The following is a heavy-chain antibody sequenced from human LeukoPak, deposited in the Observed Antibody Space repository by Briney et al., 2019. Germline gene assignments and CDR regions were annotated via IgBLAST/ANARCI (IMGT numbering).Heavy chain of an antibody. J-gene: IGHJ4*02. CDR1: GFTFSSYW. V-gene: IGHV3-53*01. CDR3: ASVTLRQIFDY. D-gene: IGHD3-16*02. CDR2: ISSSGKT. Sequence: GGSLRLSCAVSGFTFSSYWMNWVRQAPGKGLEWVSAISSSGKTYYTHSVKGRFIVSRDNSKNTLFLQMNSLRAEDTAVYYCASVTLRQIFDYWGQGILVTVSS.